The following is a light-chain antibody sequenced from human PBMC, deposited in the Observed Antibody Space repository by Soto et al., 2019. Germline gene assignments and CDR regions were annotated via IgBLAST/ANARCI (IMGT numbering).Light chain of an antibody. J-gene: IGLJ1*01. CDR1: SSDIGAYDY. CDR3: SSYGGYNNVV. CDR2: EVN. Sequence: QSVLTQPASLSGSPGQSITISCTGTSSDIGAYDYVSWFQQHPGKAPKLIIHEVNQRPSGVPDRFSGSKSGNTASLTVSGLQAEDEGTYYCSSYGGYNNVVFGTGTKVTVL. V-gene: IGLV2-8*01.